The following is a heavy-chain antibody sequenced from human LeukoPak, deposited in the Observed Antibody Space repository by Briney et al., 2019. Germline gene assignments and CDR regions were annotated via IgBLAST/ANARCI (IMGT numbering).Heavy chain of an antibody. CDR2: IYPGDSDT. CDR1: GYSFTSYW. D-gene: IGHD4-23*01. Sequence: GESLKISCKGSGYSFTSYWIGWVRQMPGKGLEWMGIIYPGDSDTRYSPSFQGQVTISADKSISTAYLQWSSLKASDTAMYYCARHLYGGNSGSAFDIWGQGTMVTVSS. CDR3: ARHLYGGNSGSAFDI. J-gene: IGHJ3*02. V-gene: IGHV5-51*01.